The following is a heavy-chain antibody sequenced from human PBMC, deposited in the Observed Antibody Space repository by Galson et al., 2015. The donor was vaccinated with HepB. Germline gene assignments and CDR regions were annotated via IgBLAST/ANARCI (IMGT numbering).Heavy chain of an antibody. CDR1: GYSFTSYW. CDR3: ARHAVPKIDYYDSSGYYYSPCDY. CDR2: IYPGDSDT. V-gene: IGHV5-51*01. D-gene: IGHD3-22*01. J-gene: IGHJ4*02. Sequence: QSGAEVKKPGESLKISCKGSGYSFTSYWIGWVRQMPGKGLEWMGIIYPGDSDTRYSPSFQGQVTISADKSISTAYLQWSSLKASDTAMYYCARHAVPKIDYYDSSGYYYSPCDYWGQGTLVTVSS.